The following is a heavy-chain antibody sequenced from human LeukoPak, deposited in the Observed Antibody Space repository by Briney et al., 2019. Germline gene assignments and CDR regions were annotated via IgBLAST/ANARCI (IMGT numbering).Heavy chain of an antibody. CDR2: IWNDGTDK. J-gene: IGHJ4*02. D-gene: IGHD4-11*01. V-gene: IGHV3-33*06. Sequence: PGGSLRLSCATSGFTFSHYGTHWVRQAPGKGLEWVAVIWNDGTDKYYGDSVKGRFTISRDNSKNTVYLQMNSLRVEDTAVYYCAKDAQRGFDFSNSLESWGQGTLVTVSS. CDR3: AKDAQRGFDFSNSLES. CDR1: GFTFSHYG.